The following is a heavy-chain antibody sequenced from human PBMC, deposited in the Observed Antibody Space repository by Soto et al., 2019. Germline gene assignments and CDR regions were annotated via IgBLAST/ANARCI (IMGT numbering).Heavy chain of an antibody. V-gene: IGHV4-34*01. J-gene: IGHJ4*02. CDR1: GGSFSGYY. CDR2: INYIGST. D-gene: IGHD2-8*01. CDR3: ARQVYCTNGICYPAHFDY. Sequence: SETLSLTCAVYGGSFSGYYWSWIRQPPGKGLEWIGNINYIGSTNYNPSLKSRVTISVDTSKKQFSLKLSSVTAADTAVYYCARQVYCTNGICYPAHFDYWGQGTLVTVSS.